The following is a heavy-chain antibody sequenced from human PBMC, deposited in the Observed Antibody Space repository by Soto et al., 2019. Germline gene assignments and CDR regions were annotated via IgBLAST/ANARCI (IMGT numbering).Heavy chain of an antibody. J-gene: IGHJ6*03. V-gene: IGHV1-18*01. CDR1: GYSFTNYG. CDR2: ISAYNGNT. Sequence: QAQLVQSGVEVKKPGASVKVSCKASGYSFTNYGITWVRQAPGQGFEWLGWISAYNGNTNYAKKFPGRHTMTTDASTSTAYLKLRSLRTDDTAVYYCARDRGVAPPVAGNTHYYYYMDVWGKGTTVTVSS. CDR3: ARDRGVAPPVAGNTHYYYYMDV. D-gene: IGHD6-19*01.